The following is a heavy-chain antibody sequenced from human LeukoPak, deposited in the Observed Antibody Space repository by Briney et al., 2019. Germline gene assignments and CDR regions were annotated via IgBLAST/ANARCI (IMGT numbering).Heavy chain of an antibody. CDR3: AKTTTGYSSGRYPAWPIDY. V-gene: IGHV3-23*01. J-gene: IGHJ4*02. Sequence: PGGSLRLSCAASGFTFGSYAMDWVRQAPGKGLEWVSGIFCSGGSAHYADSVKGRFTISRDNSKNTVYLQMDSLRAEDTAIYYCAKTTTGYSSGRYPAWPIDYWGQGTLVTVSS. D-gene: IGHD2-15*01. CDR2: IFCSGGSA. CDR1: GFTFGSYA.